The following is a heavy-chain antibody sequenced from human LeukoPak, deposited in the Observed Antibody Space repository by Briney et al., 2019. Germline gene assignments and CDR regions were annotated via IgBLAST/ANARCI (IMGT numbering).Heavy chain of an antibody. CDR2: ISGDVQTT. Sequence: SGGSLRLSCEASGFTFSTHAMNWIRQTPGKGLEWLSVISGDVQTTTYASSVKGRFTISRDNSKNTLYLEMNSLRVEDTAIYYCAKDGYDSSANHFARLHFDLWGRGTRVTVSS. CDR1: GFTFSTHA. D-gene: IGHD3-22*01. V-gene: IGHV3-23*01. J-gene: IGHJ2*01. CDR3: AKDGYDSSANHFARLHFDL.